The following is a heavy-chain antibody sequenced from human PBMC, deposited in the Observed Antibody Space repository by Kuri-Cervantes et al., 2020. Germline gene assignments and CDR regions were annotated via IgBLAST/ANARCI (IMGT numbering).Heavy chain of an antibody. CDR1: GGSISSSSYY. D-gene: IGHD4-17*01. V-gene: IGHV4-39*07. J-gene: IGHJ4*02. CDR2: IYYSGST. Sequence: SETLSPTCTVSGGSISSSSYYWGWIRQPPGKGLEWIGSIYYSGSTYYNSSLKSRVTISVDTSKNQFSLKLSSVTAADTAVYYCARVNGDYVLNYWGQGTLVTVSS. CDR3: ARVNGDYVLNY.